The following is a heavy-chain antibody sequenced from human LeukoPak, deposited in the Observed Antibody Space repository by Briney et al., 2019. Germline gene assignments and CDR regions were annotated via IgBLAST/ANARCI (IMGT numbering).Heavy chain of an antibody. Sequence: KSSETLSLTCTVSGGSISSYYWSWIRQPPGEGLEWIGYIYYSGSTNYNPSLKSRVTISVDTSKNQFSLKLSSVTAADTAVYYCAAYSYGYTDYWGQGTLVTVSS. CDR3: AAYSYGYTDY. CDR1: GGSISSYY. CDR2: IYYSGST. J-gene: IGHJ4*02. V-gene: IGHV4-59*01. D-gene: IGHD5-18*01.